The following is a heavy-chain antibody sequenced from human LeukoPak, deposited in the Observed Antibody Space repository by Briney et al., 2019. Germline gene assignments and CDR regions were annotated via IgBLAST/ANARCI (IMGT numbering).Heavy chain of an antibody. CDR2: IKQDGSEK. D-gene: IGHD6-13*01. CDR3: AKRGSVGTLGHFDY. Sequence: GGSLRLSCAASGFTFNKSWMSWVRQAPGKGLEWVANIKQDGSEKYYVDSVKGRFTISRDNSKNTLFLQMNSLRAEDTAVYYCAKRGSVGTLGHFDYWGQGTLVTVSS. J-gene: IGHJ4*02. CDR1: GFTFNKSW. V-gene: IGHV3-7*03.